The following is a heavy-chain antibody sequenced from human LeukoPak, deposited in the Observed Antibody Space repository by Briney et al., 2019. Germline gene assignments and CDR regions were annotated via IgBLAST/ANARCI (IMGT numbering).Heavy chain of an antibody. J-gene: IGHJ4*02. CDR3: ARDKYDYGDYESSYY. Sequence: ASVKVSCKASGYTFTGYYMNWVLQAPGQGLEWMGRINPNSGGTNYAQKLQGRVTMTRDTSISTAYMELSRLRSDDTAVYYCARDKYDYGDYESSYYWGQGTLVTVSS. V-gene: IGHV1-2*06. CDR1: GYTFTGYY. CDR2: INPNSGGT. D-gene: IGHD4-17*01.